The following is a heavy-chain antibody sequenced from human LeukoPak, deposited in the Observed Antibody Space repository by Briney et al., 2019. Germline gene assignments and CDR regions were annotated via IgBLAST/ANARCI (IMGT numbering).Heavy chain of an antibody. CDR1: GFTFSTYA. J-gene: IGHJ6*03. Sequence: GGSLRLSCAASGFTFSTYAMSWVRQAPGKGLEWVSVISGSGSSTYYADSVKGRFTISRDNSKNTLYLQMNSLRAEDTAVYYCARERGSGSSTSCYYCYYYMDVWGKGTTVTVSS. CDR2: ISGSGSST. CDR3: ARERGSGSSTSCYYCYYYMDV. D-gene: IGHD2-2*01. V-gene: IGHV3-23*01.